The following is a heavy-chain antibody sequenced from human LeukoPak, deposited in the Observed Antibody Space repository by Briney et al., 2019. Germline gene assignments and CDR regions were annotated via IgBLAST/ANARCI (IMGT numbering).Heavy chain of an antibody. Sequence: GGSLRLSCAASGFTFSTYWMHWVRQAPGKGLVWVPRINSDGSVTNYAESVRGRFTVSRDNAKTTLYLQMNSLRDEDTAVYYCARGHGTNYYDSSGYFSWGQGTLVTVSS. V-gene: IGHV3-74*01. CDR3: ARGHGTNYYDSSGYFS. CDR1: GFTFSTYW. CDR2: INSDGSVT. D-gene: IGHD3-22*01. J-gene: IGHJ4*02.